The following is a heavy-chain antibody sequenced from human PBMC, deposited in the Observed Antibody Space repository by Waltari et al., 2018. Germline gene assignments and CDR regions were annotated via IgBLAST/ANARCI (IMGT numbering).Heavy chain of an antibody. Sequence: QVQLVQSGAEVKKPGVSVKVFCKASGYTFISYDINWLRQATGQGLEWMGWMNPNSGNTGYAQKFQGRVTMTRNTSISTAYMELSSLRSEDTAVYYCARASLSSGWYRWFDPWGQGTLVTVSS. V-gene: IGHV1-8*01. CDR3: ARASLSSGWYRWFDP. J-gene: IGHJ5*02. CDR2: MNPNSGNT. D-gene: IGHD6-19*01. CDR1: GYTFISYD.